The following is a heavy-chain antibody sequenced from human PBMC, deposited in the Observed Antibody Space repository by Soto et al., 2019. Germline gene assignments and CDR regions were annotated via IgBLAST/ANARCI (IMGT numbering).Heavy chain of an antibody. D-gene: IGHD6-13*01. Sequence: GGSLRLSCAASGFSGYWMHWVRQVPGKELEWVSEIDSDGRSPSYADSVRGRFTISRDNSKNTLFLHMNSLRAEDTAIYYCTTLAAPTDHWGQGTLVTVSS. V-gene: IGHV3-74*01. CDR3: TTLAAPTDH. CDR1: GFSGYW. J-gene: IGHJ4*02. CDR2: IDSDGRSP.